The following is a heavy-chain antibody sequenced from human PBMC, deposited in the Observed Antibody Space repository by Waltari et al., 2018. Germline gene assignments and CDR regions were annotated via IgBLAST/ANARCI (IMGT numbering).Heavy chain of an antibody. J-gene: IGHJ5*02. Sequence: QVQLQESGPGLVKPSQTLSLTCTVSGGSISSGSYYWSWIRPPAGKGLEWIGRIYTSGSTNYNPSLKSRVTISVDTSKNQFSLKLSSVTAADTAVYYCARSSIAARPDWFDPWGQGTLVTVSS. CDR2: IYTSGST. CDR3: ARSSIAARPDWFDP. V-gene: IGHV4-61*02. CDR1: GGSISSGSYY. D-gene: IGHD6-6*01.